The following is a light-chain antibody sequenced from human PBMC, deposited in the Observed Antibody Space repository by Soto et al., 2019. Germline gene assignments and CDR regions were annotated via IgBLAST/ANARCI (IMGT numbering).Light chain of an antibody. CDR3: QHYGSSRT. V-gene: IGKV3-20*01. CDR2: RAS. J-gene: IGKJ1*01. Sequence: EIVLTQSPGTLSLSPGERATLSCRASDSVDSNYLAWYQQKPGQAPGLLIYRASSRATGVPDRFSGSGSGTDFTLTISRLEPEDFAVYYCQHYGSSRTFGQGTKVDIK. CDR1: DSVDSNY.